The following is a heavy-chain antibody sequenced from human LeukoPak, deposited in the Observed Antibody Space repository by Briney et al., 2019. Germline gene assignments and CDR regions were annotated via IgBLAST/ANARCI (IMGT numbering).Heavy chain of an antibody. CDR3: ARPTGSGSYGGIFDY. CDR2: ISSDGSNT. Sequence: GGSLRLSCAASGFTFSTYWMHWVRHVPGKGLVWVSRISSDGSNTIYADSVKGRFTISRDNANNSLSLQMNSLRGDDAAVYYCARPTGSGSYGGIFDYWGQGTLVTVSS. CDR1: GFTFSTYW. D-gene: IGHD1-26*01. J-gene: IGHJ4*02. V-gene: IGHV3-74*01.